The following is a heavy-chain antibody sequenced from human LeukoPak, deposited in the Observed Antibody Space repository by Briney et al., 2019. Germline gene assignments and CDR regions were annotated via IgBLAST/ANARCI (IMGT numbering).Heavy chain of an antibody. J-gene: IGHJ5*02. CDR2: IYYSGNT. V-gene: IGHV4-59*08. CDR1: GGSISGYY. Sequence: SETLSLTCTVSGGSISGYYWVWIRQPPGKGLEWIGYIYYSGNTNYNPSLKSRVTISVDMSKNQFSLKLSSVTAADTAVYYCTRHQGVGAPTWGQGTLVTVSS. D-gene: IGHD1-26*01. CDR3: TRHQGVGAPT.